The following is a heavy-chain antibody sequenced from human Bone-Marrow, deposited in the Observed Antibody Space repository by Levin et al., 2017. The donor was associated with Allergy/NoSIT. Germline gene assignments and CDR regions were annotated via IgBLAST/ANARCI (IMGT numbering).Heavy chain of an antibody. V-gene: IGHV1-69*02. Sequence: KISCKASGGTFSSYTISWVRQAPGQGLEWMGRIIPILGIANYAQKFQGRVTITADKSTSTAYMELSSLRSEDTAVYYCARGGDCSSTSCYYYYYGMDVWGQGTTVTVSS. CDR1: GGTFSSYT. CDR3: ARGGDCSSTSCYYYYYGMDV. CDR2: IIPILGIA. D-gene: IGHD2-2*01. J-gene: IGHJ6*02.